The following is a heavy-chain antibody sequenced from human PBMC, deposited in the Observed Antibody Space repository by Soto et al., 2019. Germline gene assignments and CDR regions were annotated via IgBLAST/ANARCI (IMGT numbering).Heavy chain of an antibody. D-gene: IGHD2-2*01. CDR2: IWYDGSNK. J-gene: IGHJ3*02. CDR1: GFTFSSYG. CDR3: ARSQIVVVPAAMSDDAFDI. V-gene: IGHV3-33*01. Sequence: GGSLRLSCAASGFTFSSYGMHWVRQAPGKGLEWVAVIWYDGSNKYYADSVKGRFTISRDNSKNTLYLQMNSLRAEDTAVYYCARSQIVVVPAAMSDDAFDIWGQGTMVTVS.